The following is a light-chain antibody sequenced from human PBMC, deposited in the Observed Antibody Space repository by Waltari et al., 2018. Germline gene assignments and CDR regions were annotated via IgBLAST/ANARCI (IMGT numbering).Light chain of an antibody. CDR2: DVT. V-gene: IGLV2-11*01. Sequence: SALTQPRSVSGSPGQSVTISCTGTTNDLGSYKYVSWYQQHPGKAPKLIILDVTKRPSGVPDRLSGSKSGNTASLTISGLRAEDEAEYYCCSYAGSYTWVFGGGTKLTVV. J-gene: IGLJ3*02. CDR3: CSYAGSYTWV. CDR1: TNDLGSYKY.